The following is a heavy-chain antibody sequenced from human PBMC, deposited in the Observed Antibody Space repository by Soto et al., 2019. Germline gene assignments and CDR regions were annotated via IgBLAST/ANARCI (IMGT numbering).Heavy chain of an antibody. D-gene: IGHD2-15*01. Sequence: GGSLRLSCAASGFTFSSYAMSWVRQAPGKGLEWVSAISGSGGSTYYADSVKGRFTISRDNSKNTLYLQMNSLRAEDTAVYYCAKDFGVVVVAAPLGYFDYWGQGTLVTVSS. CDR1: GFTFSSYA. V-gene: IGHV3-23*01. CDR3: AKDFGVVVVAAPLGYFDY. J-gene: IGHJ4*02. CDR2: ISGSGGST.